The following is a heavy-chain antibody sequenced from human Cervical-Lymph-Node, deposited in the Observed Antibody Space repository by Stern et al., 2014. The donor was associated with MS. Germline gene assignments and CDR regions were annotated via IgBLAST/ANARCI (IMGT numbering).Heavy chain of an antibody. J-gene: IGHJ4*02. CDR1: GYSFTFYG. CDR3: ARDWRLAAHFIDY. CDR2: ISAYNGHT. D-gene: IGHD3-3*02. V-gene: IGHV1-18*01. Sequence: QMQLVQSGAEVKKPGASVKVSCKASGYSFTFYGVSWVRQAPGQGLEWMGWISAYNGHTKYSQKLQGRVTMTTDTSTSTAYMELRSLRSDDTAVYYCARDWRLAAHFIDYWGQGTLVTVSS.